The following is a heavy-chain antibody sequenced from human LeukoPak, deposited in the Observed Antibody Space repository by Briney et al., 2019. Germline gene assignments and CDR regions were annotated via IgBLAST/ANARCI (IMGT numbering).Heavy chain of an antibody. CDR2: IYTSGST. CDR1: GGSISSGSYY. V-gene: IGHV4-61*02. J-gene: IGHJ4*02. Sequence: SETLSLTCTVSGGSISSGSYYWSWIRQPAGKGLEWIGRIYTSGSTNYNPSLKSRVTISVDTSKNQFSLKLSSVTAADTAVYYCARATYYYGSGSCYTDYWGQGTLVTVSS. CDR3: ARATYYYGSGSCYTDY. D-gene: IGHD3-10*01.